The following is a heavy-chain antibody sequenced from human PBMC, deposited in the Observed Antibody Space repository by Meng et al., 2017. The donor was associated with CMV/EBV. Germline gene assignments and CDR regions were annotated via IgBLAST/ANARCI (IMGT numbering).Heavy chain of an antibody. J-gene: IGHJ4*02. Sequence: LHLEALGPGLVKPSATLPLTCTVSGGSISSSSYYWGWIRQPPGKGLEWIGSIYYSGSTYYNPSLKSRVTISVDTSKNQFSLKLSSVTAADTAVYYCARGGIAAAGLHWGQGTLVTVSS. CDR3: ARGGIAAAGLH. V-gene: IGHV4-39*07. CDR2: IYYSGST. CDR1: GGSISSSSYY. D-gene: IGHD6-13*01.